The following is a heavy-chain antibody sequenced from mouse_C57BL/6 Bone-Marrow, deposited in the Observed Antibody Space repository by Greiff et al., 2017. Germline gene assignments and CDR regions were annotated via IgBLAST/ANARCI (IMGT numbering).Heavy chain of an antibody. CDR3: AREPDYYGSSYGYFDV. J-gene: IGHJ1*03. V-gene: IGHV5-16*01. D-gene: IGHD1-1*01. Sequence: EVKLEESEGGLVQPGSSMKLSCTASGFTFSDYYMAWVRQVPEKGLEWVANINYDGSSTYYLDSLKSRFIISRDNAKNILYLQMSSLKSVDTATYYCAREPDYYGSSYGYFDVWGTGTTVTVAS. CDR2: INYDGSST. CDR1: GFTFSDYY.